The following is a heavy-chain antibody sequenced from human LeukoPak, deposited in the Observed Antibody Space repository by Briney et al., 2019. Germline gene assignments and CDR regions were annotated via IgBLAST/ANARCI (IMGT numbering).Heavy chain of an antibody. J-gene: IGHJ4*02. CDR1: GFTFSSHG. D-gene: IGHD2-15*01. CDR3: ARDLRGNIVVIVAANLSLDY. Sequence: PGGSLRLSCAASGFTFSSHGMNWVRQAPGKGLEWVSGITGGGTTYYADSVKGRVTISRDNSKNTLYLQMNSLRAEDTAVYYCARDLRGNIVVIVAANLSLDYWGQGTLVTVAS. V-gene: IGHV3-23*01. CDR2: ITGGGTT.